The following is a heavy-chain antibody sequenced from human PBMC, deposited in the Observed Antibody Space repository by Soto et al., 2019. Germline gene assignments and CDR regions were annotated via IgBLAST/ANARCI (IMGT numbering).Heavy chain of an antibody. CDR3: ARGLDDFDS. D-gene: IGHD3-16*01. V-gene: IGHV3-48*01. Sequence: GGSLRLSCAASAFSFSTYTMNWVRQAPGKGLEWVSYISGSSSSIKYADSVKGRFTISRDNAKNTLYLQMNSLRPEDTAVYYCARGLDDFDSWGQGTLVTVSS. CDR1: AFSFSTYT. J-gene: IGHJ4*02. CDR2: ISGSSSSI.